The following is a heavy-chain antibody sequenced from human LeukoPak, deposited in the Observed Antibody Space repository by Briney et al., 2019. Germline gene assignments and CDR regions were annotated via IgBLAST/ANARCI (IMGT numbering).Heavy chain of an antibody. CDR2: ISSNGGST. V-gene: IGHV3-64*01. D-gene: IGHD1-26*01. J-gene: IGHJ3*02. Sequence: PGGSLRLSCAASGFTFSSYAMHWVRQAPGKGLEYVSAISSNGGSTYYANSVKGRFTISRDNSKNTLYLQMGSLRAEDMAVYYCARDRPDIVGASGYAFDIWGQGTMVTVSS. CDR1: GFTFSSYA. CDR3: ARDRPDIVGASGYAFDI.